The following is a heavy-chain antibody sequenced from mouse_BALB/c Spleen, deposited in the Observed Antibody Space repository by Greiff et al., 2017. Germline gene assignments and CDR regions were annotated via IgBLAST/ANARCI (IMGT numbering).Heavy chain of an antibody. CDR3: ARHDYYGSSYYFDY. Sequence: DVMLVESGGGLVKPGGSLKLSCAASGFTFSSYAMSWVRQTPEKRLEWVATISSGGSYTYYPDSVKGRFTISRDNAKNTLYLQMSSLRSEDTAMYYCARHDYYGSSYYFDYWGQGTTLTVSS. V-gene: IGHV5-9-3*01. D-gene: IGHD1-1*01. CDR2: ISSGGSYT. CDR1: GFTFSSYA. J-gene: IGHJ2*01.